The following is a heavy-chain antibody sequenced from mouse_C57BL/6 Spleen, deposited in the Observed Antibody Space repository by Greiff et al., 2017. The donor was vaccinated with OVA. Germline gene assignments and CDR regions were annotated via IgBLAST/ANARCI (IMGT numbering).Heavy chain of an antibody. Sequence: EVKLVESGPELVKPGASVKISCKASGYTFTDYYMNWVKQSHGKSLEWIGDINPNNGGTSYNQKFKGKATLTVDKSSSTAYMELRSLTSEDSAVYYCAISSVVAPFDYWGQGTTLTVSS. CDR2: INPNNGGT. D-gene: IGHD1-1*01. CDR1: GYTFTDYY. J-gene: IGHJ2*01. CDR3: AISSVVAPFDY. V-gene: IGHV1-26*01.